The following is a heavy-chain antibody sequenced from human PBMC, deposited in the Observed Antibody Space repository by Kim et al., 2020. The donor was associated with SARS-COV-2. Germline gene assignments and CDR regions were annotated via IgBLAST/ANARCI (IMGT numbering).Heavy chain of an antibody. J-gene: IGHJ6*02. CDR3: ARHGFYYGSSV. V-gene: IGHV4-39*01. D-gene: IGHD3-10*01. CDR2: IYYSVST. Sequence: SETLSLTCTVSGGSISSSSYYWGWIRQPPGKGLEWIGSIYYSVSTYYNPSLKSRVTISVDTSKNQFSLKLSSVTAADTAVYYCARHGFYYGSSVWGQGTTVTVSS. CDR1: GGSISSSSYY.